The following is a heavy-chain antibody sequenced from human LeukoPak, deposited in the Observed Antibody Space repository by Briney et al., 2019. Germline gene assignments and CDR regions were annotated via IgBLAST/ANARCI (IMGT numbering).Heavy chain of an antibody. CDR2: IYYSGST. V-gene: IGHV4-39*01. CDR1: GGSISSSSYY. D-gene: IGHD2-2*02. CDR3: ARIVVPAAIHFDY. J-gene: IGHJ4*02. Sequence: SETLSLTCTVSGGSISSSSYYWGWIRQPPGKGLEWIGSIYYSGSTYYNPSLKSRVTISVDTSKNQFSLELSSVTAADTAVYYCARIVVPAAIHFDYWGQGTLVTVSS.